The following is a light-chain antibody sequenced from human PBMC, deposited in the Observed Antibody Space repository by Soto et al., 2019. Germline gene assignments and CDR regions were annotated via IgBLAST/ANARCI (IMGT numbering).Light chain of an antibody. J-gene: IGLJ2*01. CDR1: SSDVGGYNY. V-gene: IGLV2-8*01. CDR3: SSYAGSSTWV. CDR2: EVS. Sequence: QSVPTQPPSASGSPGQSATISCTGTSSDVGGYNYVSWYQQYPGKAPQLMIYEVSKRPSGVPDRFSGSKSGNTASLTVSGLQPEDEADYYCSSYAGSSTWVFGGGTKLTVL.